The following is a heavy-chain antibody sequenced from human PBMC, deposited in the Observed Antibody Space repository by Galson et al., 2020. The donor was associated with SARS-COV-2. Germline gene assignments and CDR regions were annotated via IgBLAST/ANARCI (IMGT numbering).Heavy chain of an antibody. Sequence: GGSLRLSCAASGFTFSSYWMHWVRQAPGKGLVWVSRINSEGSSTSYADSVKGRFTISGDNAKNTLYLQMNSLRAEDTAVYYCARGDMGNDYFDYWGQGSLGTVSS. CDR1: GFTFSSYW. CDR3: ARGDMGNDYFDY. V-gene: IGHV3-74*01. D-gene: IGHD7-27*01. CDR2: INSEGSST. J-gene: IGHJ4*02.